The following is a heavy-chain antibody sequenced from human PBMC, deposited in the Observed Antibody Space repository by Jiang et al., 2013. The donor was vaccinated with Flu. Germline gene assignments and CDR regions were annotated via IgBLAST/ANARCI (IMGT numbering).Heavy chain of an antibody. J-gene: IGHJ6*03. CDR1: GYSISSGYY. Sequence: PGLVKPSETLSLTRAVSGYSISSGYYWGWIRQPPGKGLEWIGRIYQSAYPQYNPSLKSRVPISADTSRNRFSLKLSSVTAADTAVYYCARSDECNDGSCGVYYHYMDVWGKGTTVTVSS. V-gene: IGHV4-38-2*01. CDR3: ARSDECNDGSCGVYYHYMDV. D-gene: IGHD2-15*01. CDR2: IYQSAYP.